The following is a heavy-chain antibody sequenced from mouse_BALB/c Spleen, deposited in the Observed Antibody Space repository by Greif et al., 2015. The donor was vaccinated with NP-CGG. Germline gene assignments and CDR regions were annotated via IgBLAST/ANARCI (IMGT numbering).Heavy chain of an antibody. D-gene: IGHD4-1*01. CDR1: GFNIKDTY. CDR2: IDPANGNT. V-gene: IGHV14-3*02. J-gene: IGHJ2*01. Sequence: VQLQQSGAELVKPGASVKLSCTASGFNIKDTYMHRVKQRPEQGLEWIGRIDPANGNTKYDPKFQGKATITADTSSNTAYLQLSSLTSEDTAVYYCARKLGRGLYFDYWGQGTTLTVSS. CDR3: ARKLGRGLYFDY.